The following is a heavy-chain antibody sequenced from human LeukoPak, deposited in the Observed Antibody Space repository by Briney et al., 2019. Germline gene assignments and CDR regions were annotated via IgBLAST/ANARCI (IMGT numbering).Heavy chain of an antibody. CDR2: ISETGDSA. CDR1: GFTFSSYG. CDR3: AKEPFSSLSRRYMPV. D-gene: IGHD6-6*01. J-gene: IGHJ6*03. Sequence: PGGSLRLSCAASGFTFSSYGMTWVRQAPGKGLECVSAISETGDSANYVDSVKGRFTISRDHSTNTLYLQMSRLRADDTAVYSCAKEPFSSLSRRYMPVWGKGTPVTVSS. V-gene: IGHV3-23*01.